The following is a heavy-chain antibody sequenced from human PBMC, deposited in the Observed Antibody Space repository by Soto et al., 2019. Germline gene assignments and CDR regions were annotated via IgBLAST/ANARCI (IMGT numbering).Heavy chain of an antibody. Sequence: SETLSLTCAVYGGSFSGYYWSWIRQPPGKGLEWIGEINHSGSTNYNPSLKSRVTISVDTSKNQFSLKLSSVTAADTAVYYCARALTFRIFGVVNAFDIWGQGTMVTVSS. V-gene: IGHV4-34*01. CDR2: INHSGST. D-gene: IGHD3-3*01. CDR3: ARALTFRIFGVVNAFDI. J-gene: IGHJ3*02. CDR1: GGSFSGYY.